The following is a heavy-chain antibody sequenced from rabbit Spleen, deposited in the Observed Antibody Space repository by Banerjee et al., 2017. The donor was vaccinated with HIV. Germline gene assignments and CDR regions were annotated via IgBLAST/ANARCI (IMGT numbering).Heavy chain of an antibody. J-gene: IGHJ4*01. D-gene: IGHD1-1*01. CDR2: INTATGKA. CDR1: GFSFSDRDV. Sequence: QEQLVESGGGLVQPEGSLTLTCKASGFSFSDRDVMCWVRQAPGKGLEWIACINTATGKAVYATWAKGRITISRTSSTTVTLRMTSLTAADRAAYFCARDLVGVIGWNFYLWGPGTLVTVS. V-gene: IGHV1S45*01. CDR3: ARDLVGVIGWNFYL.